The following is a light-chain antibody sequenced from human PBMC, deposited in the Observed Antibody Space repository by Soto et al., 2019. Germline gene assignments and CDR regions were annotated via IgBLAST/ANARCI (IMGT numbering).Light chain of an antibody. CDR2: WAS. Sequence: EIVLTQSPATLSVSPGESATLSCRASHSVSSSLAWYQQKPGQPPKLLIYWASTRESGVPDRFSGSGSGTDFTLTINGLQAEDVAVYFCQQYHTTPFTFGPGTKVDNK. V-gene: IGKV4-1*01. CDR3: QQYHTTPFT. CDR1: HSVSSS. J-gene: IGKJ3*01.